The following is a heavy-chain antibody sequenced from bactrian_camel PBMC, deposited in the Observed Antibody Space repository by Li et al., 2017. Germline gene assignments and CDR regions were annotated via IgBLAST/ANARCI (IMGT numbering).Heavy chain of an antibody. CDR2: IDKVGKT. D-gene: IGHD3*01. CDR1: GFTFERNY. V-gene: IGHV3S42*01. CDR3: AAGLSTFSCGWPQAGEYDY. J-gene: IGHJ4*01. Sequence: DVQLVESGGGLVQPGGSLRLSCAASGFTFERNYMSWVRQAPGQEREGVAAIDKVGKTSYRDPVKGRFTISGDNAKNTLYLQMNSLKPEDTAMYYCAAGLSTFSCGWPQAGEYDYWGQGTQVTVS.